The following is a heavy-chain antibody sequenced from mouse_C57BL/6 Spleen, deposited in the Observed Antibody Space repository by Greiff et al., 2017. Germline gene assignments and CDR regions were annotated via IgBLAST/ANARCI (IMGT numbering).Heavy chain of an antibody. Sequence: QVQLQQSGAELVKPGASVKLSCKASGYTFTSYWMQWVKQRPGQGLEWIGEIDPSDSYTNYNQKFKGKATLTVDTSSSTAYMQLSSLTSEDSAVYYCARNWAKYAMDYWGQGTSVTVSS. J-gene: IGHJ4*01. D-gene: IGHD4-1*01. CDR2: IDPSDSYT. CDR1: GYTFTSYW. V-gene: IGHV1-50*01. CDR3: ARNWAKYAMDY.